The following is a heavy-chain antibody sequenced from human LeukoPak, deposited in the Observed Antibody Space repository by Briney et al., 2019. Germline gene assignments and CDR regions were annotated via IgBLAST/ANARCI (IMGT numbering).Heavy chain of an antibody. CDR1: GFTFSSYG. D-gene: IGHD3-9*01. CDR3: AKVRYFGWLDDY. J-gene: IGHJ4*02. CDR2: IRSDGTNK. V-gene: IGHV3-30*02. Sequence: PGGSLRLSCAASGFTFSSYGMHWVRQAPGKGLEWVAFIRSDGTNKYYAVSVKGRFTISRDNSKNTLYLQMNSLSAEATAVYSCAKVRYFGWLDDYWGQGTLVTVSS.